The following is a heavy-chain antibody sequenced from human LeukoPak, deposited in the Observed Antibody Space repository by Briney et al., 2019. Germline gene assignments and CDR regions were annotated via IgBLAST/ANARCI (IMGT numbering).Heavy chain of an antibody. D-gene: IGHD3-22*01. CDR1: GFIFSDYG. J-gene: IGHJ4*02. CDR2: ISYDGSNK. V-gene: IGHV3-30*03. CDR3: ARDHSSGYSDY. Sequence: TERSLRLSCAASGFIFSDYGMHWVRQAPGKGLEWVAVISYDGSNKYYADSVKGRFTISRDNSKNTLYLQMNSLRAEDTAVYYCARDHSSGYSDYWGQGTLVTVSS.